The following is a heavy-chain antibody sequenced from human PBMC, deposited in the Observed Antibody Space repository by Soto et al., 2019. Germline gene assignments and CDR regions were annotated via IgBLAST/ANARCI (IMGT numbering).Heavy chain of an antibody. J-gene: IGHJ2*01. CDR2: IIPIFGTA. V-gene: IGHV1-69*06. Sequence: EWMGGIIPIFGTANYAQKFQGRVTITADTSANTVYLELSSLRSEDTVVYYCGXXXXXXXXXXXXXXXLWGRGTLVTVSS. CDR3: GXXXXXXXXXXXXXXXL.